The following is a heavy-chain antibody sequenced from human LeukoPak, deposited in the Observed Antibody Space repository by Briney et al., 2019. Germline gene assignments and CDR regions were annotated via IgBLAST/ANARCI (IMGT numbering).Heavy chain of an antibody. CDR1: GFTFSSYG. CDR3: ARDRLLEDRDYSSYYYMDV. D-gene: IGHD1-1*01. CDR2: IYSGGST. V-gene: IGHV3-66*01. Sequence: GGPLRLSCAASGFTFSSYGMSWVRQAPGKGLEWVSVIYSGGSTYYADSVKGRFTISRDNSKNTLYLQMNSLRAEDTAVYYCARDRLLEDRDYSSYYYMDVWGKGTTVTVSS. J-gene: IGHJ6*03.